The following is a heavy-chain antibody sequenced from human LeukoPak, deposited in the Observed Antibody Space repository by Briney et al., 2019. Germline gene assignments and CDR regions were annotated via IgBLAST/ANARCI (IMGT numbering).Heavy chain of an antibody. D-gene: IGHD3-10*01. J-gene: IGHJ5*02. V-gene: IGHV1-69*05. CDR3: ATYYYGSDHNWFDP. CDR1: GGTFSSYA. Sequence: ASVKVSCKASGGTFSSYAISWVRQAPGQGLEWMGGIIPIFGTANYAQKFQGRVTITTDESTSTAYMELSSLRSEDTAVYYCATYYYGSDHNWFDPWGQGTLVTVSS. CDR2: IIPIFGTA.